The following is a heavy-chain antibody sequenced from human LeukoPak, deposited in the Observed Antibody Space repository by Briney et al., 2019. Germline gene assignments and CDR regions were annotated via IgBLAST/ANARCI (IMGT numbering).Heavy chain of an antibody. J-gene: IGHJ4*02. CDR1: GFTFSDYY. Sequence: GGSLRLSCAASGFTFSDYYMSWIRQTPGKGLEWVSSISSSSTYIYYADSVKGRFTISRDNAKNSLYLQMNSLRAEDTAVYYCAREPTAVILGGQGTLVTVSS. V-gene: IGHV3-11*06. D-gene: IGHD5-18*01. CDR2: ISSSSTYI. CDR3: AREPTAVIL.